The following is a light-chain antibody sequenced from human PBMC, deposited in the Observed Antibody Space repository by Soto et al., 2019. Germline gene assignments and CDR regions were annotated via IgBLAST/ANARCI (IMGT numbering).Light chain of an antibody. J-gene: IGKJ5*01. CDR2: GAS. Sequence: EIVMTQSPATLSVSPGGRATLSCMASQSISDTLAWYQQKPGQAPRLLIYGASNRATGIPARFSGSGSGTDFTLTISSLEPEDFAVYYCQQRSNWPPITFGQGTRLEIK. CDR1: QSISDT. V-gene: IGKV3-11*01. CDR3: QQRSNWPPIT.